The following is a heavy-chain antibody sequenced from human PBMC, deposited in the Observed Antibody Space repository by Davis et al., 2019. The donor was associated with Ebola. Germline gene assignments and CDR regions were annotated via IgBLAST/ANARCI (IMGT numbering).Heavy chain of an antibody. Sequence: SETLSLTCTVSGGSISSSSYYWGWIRQPPGKGLEWIGEINHSGSTYYNPSLKSRVTISVDTSKNQFSLKLSSVTAADTAVYYCAREGTVTTKGYYGMDVWGQGTTVTVSS. CDR2: INHSGST. CDR3: AREGTVTTKGYYGMDV. D-gene: IGHD4-11*01. CDR1: GGSISSSSYY. V-gene: IGHV4-39*07. J-gene: IGHJ6*02.